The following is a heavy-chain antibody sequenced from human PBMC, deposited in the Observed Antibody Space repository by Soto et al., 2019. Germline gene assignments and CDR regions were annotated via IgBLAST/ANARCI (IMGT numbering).Heavy chain of an antibody. Sequence: QLQLQESGPGLVKPSETLSLTCTVSGGSVSSGTYYWGWIRQPPGKGLEWIGSIDYSVTTYYNPSPESRVTISVDTSKHQFSLKLTSVTAADAAVYYWARRASGFGATMDVWGQGTTVTVSS. V-gene: IGHV4-39*01. CDR1: GGSVSSGTYY. CDR2: IDYSVTT. CDR3: ARRASGFGATMDV. J-gene: IGHJ6*02. D-gene: IGHD3-10*01.